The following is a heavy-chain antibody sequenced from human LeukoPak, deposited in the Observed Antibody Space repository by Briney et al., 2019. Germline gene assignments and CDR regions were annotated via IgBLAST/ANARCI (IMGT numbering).Heavy chain of an antibody. CDR1: GGTFSSYA. CDR2: IIPIFGTA. Sequence: ASVKVSCKASGGTFSSYAISWVRQAPGQGLEWMGGIIPIFGTANYAQKFQGRVTITTDESTSTAYMELSSLRSEGTAVYYCARQGDYYDSSGYYYWGQGTLVTVSS. CDR3: ARQGDYYDSSGYYY. D-gene: IGHD3-22*01. J-gene: IGHJ4*02. V-gene: IGHV1-69*05.